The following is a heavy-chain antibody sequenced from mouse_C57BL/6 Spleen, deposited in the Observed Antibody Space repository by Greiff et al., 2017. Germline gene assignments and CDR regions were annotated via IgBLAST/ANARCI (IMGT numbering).Heavy chain of an antibody. Sequence: VQLQQSGAELARPGASVKLSCKASGYTFTSYGISWVKQRTGQGLEWIGEIYPRSGNTNYNEKFKGKATLTADKSSSTAYMELRSLTSEDSAVYFCARSDSSGYGYFDYWGQGTTLTVSS. D-gene: IGHD3-2*02. V-gene: IGHV1-81*01. CDR1: GYTFTSYG. J-gene: IGHJ2*01. CDR3: ARSDSSGYGYFDY. CDR2: IYPRSGNT.